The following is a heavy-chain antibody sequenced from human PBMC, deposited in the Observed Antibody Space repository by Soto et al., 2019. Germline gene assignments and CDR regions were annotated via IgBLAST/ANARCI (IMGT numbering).Heavy chain of an antibody. J-gene: IGHJ5*02. CDR1: GYTLTELS. V-gene: IGHV1-24*01. CDR3: AREYNICSGGSCYKRGSWFDP. D-gene: IGHD2-15*01. Sequence: ASVKVSCKVSGYTLTELSMHWVRQAPGKGLEWMGGFDPEDGETIYAQKFQGRVAITADKSTSTAYMELSSLRSEDTAVYYCAREYNICSGGSCYKRGSWFDPWGQGTLVTVSS. CDR2: FDPEDGET.